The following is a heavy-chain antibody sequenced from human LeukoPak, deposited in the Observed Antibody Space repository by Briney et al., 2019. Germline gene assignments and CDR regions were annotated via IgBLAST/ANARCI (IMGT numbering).Heavy chain of an antibody. CDR2: FNPKTGDT. CDR1: GYTFTGYY. V-gene: IGHV1-2*02. D-gene: IGHD3-9*01. Sequence: GASVKVSCKASGYTFTGYYVHWVRQAPGQGLQWMGYFNPKTGDTKYAQKLQGRVTMTRDTSISTAYMELSGLRSDDTAVYYCARALRTNILTTDYWGQGTLVTVSS. J-gene: IGHJ4*02. CDR3: ARALRTNILTTDY.